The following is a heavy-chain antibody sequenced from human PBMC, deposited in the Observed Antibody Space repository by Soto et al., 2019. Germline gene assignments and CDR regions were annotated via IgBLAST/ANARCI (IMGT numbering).Heavy chain of an antibody. J-gene: IGHJ6*02. V-gene: IGHV1-46*01. CDR2: INPSGGST. D-gene: IGHD6-13*01. CDR3: ARSPIAAAGYYYYYGMDV. CDR1: GYTFTSYD. Sequence: ASVKVSCKASGYTFTSYDMHWVRQAPGQGLEWMGIINPSGGSTSYAQKFQGRVTMTRDTSTSTVYMELSSLRSEDTAVYYCARSPIAAAGYYYYYGMDVWGQGTTVTVSS.